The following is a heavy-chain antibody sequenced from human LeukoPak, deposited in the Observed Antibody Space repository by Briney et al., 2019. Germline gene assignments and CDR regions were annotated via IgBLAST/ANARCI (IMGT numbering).Heavy chain of an antibody. Sequence: PGGSLRLSCAASGFTFSSYAMSWVRQAPGKGLEWVSAISGSGGSTYYADFVKGRFTISRDNSKNTLYLQMNSLRAEDTAVYYCAKVPGYYYDSSGYYYFDYWGQGTLVTVSS. J-gene: IGHJ4*02. D-gene: IGHD3-22*01. CDR1: GFTFSSYA. V-gene: IGHV3-23*01. CDR2: ISGSGGST. CDR3: AKVPGYYYDSSGYYYFDY.